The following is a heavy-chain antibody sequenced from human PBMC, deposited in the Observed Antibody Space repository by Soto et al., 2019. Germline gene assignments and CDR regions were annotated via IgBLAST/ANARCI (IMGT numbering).Heavy chain of an antibody. D-gene: IGHD3-22*01. Sequence: QVQLVESGGGVVQPGRSPRLSCAASGFTFSNYAMHWVRQAPGKGLEWVAVISYDGNNKYYADSVKGRFTISRDNSRNTLYLQMNTLRAEDTAVYYCARDKFSGGYYYFDYWGQGTLVTVSS. V-gene: IGHV3-30-3*01. CDR2: ISYDGNNK. CDR3: ARDKFSGGYYYFDY. CDR1: GFTFSNYA. J-gene: IGHJ4*02.